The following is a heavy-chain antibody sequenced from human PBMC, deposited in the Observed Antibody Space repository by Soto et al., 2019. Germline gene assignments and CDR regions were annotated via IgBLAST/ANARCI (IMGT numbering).Heavy chain of an antibody. CDR1: GGSISSGGYS. D-gene: IGHD3-3*01. J-gene: IGHJ4*02. CDR3: ARLPVDTITSLDY. V-gene: IGHV4-30-2*01. CDR2: IYHSGST. Sequence: SETLSLTCAVSGGSISSGGYSWSWIRQPPGKGLEWIGYIYHSGSTYYNPSLKSRVTISVDRSKNQFSLKLSSVTAADTAVYYCARLPVDTITSLDYWGQGTLVTVSS.